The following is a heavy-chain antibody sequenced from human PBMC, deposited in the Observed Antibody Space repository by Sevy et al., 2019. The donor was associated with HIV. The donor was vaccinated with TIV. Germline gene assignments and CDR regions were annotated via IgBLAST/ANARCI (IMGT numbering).Heavy chain of an antibody. D-gene: IGHD3-22*01. Sequence: HGGSLRLSCAVSGFSFDSYGMTWVRQAPGKRLEWVSGISGSGTRTYYADSVKGRFSISRDNSKNRLYLQMNSLRSEDTAIYYCAKGGGGHYDPDEIGYYFYYYNMDVWGKRTTVTVSS. CDR2: ISGSGTRT. CDR3: AKGGGGHYDPDEIGYYFYYYNMDV. J-gene: IGHJ6*03. V-gene: IGHV3-23*01. CDR1: GFSFDSYG.